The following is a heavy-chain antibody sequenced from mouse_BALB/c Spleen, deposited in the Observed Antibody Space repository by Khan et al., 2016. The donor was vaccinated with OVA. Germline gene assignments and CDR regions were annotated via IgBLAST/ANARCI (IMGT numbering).Heavy chain of an antibody. CDR2: IRYSGGT. Sequence: EVQLQQSGPGLLKPSQSLSLTCAVTGYSITSDYARNLIRQFPGNKLGWVSYIRYSGGTNYSQSLRSRVSITPDTSTNPVFLQLHSVTTEDTVTSDCESGRLFLRYHDYFDYWGQGTTLTVSS. D-gene: IGHD1-1*01. CDR1: GYSITSDYA. CDR3: ESGRLFLRYHDYFDY. J-gene: IGHJ2*01. V-gene: IGHV3-2*02.